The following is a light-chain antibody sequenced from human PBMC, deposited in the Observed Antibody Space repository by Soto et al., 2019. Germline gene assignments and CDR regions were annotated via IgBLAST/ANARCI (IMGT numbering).Light chain of an antibody. V-gene: IGKV1-5*03. CDR1: QSISNW. CDR2: KAS. Sequence: DIQMTQSPSTLSASVGDRVTITCRASQSISNWLAWYQQKPGKAPRLLIYKASSLQSGVPSRFRGSGSGTEFTLTLSSLQPDDVATYYCQQYDSYSWTFGRGTKVEI. CDR3: QQYDSYSWT. J-gene: IGKJ1*01.